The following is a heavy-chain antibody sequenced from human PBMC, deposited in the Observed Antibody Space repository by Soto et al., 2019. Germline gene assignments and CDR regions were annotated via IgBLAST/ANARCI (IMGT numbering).Heavy chain of an antibody. CDR3: ARVAAIAAAGPQFDY. CDR1: PCPFSSYS. CDR2: ISSSSSYI. D-gene: IGHD6-13*01. J-gene: IGHJ4*02. Sequence: GCLRRSWAPCPCPFSSYSMNWVRQAPGKGLEWVSSISSSSSYIYYADSVRGRFTISRDNAKYSLYLQMNSLRAEDTAVYYCARVAAIAAAGPQFDYWGQGTLVTVS. V-gene: IGHV3-21*01.